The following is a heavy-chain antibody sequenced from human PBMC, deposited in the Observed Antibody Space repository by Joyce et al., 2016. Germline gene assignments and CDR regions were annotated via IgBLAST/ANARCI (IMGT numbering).Heavy chain of an antibody. Sequence: QVQLVESGGGVVQPGRSLRLSCAASGFTFGSHAMHWVRQAPGKGLGWGAVISYEGSNKQYTDSVKGRFTISRDNSKNTLYLQMISLRAEDTAVYYCVREGDSNYDSYYYGMDVWGQGTTVTVSS. CDR2: ISYEGSNK. D-gene: IGHD4-11*01. V-gene: IGHV3-30-3*01. J-gene: IGHJ6*02. CDR3: VREGDSNYDSYYYGMDV. CDR1: GFTFGSHA.